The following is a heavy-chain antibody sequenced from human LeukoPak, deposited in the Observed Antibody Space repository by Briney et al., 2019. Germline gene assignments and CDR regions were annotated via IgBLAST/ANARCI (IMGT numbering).Heavy chain of an antibody. CDR3: ARVRDPRYNFFDS. CDR1: GDSISSYY. V-gene: IGHV4-4*07. J-gene: IGHJ4*02. CDR2: IYASGTT. Sequence: PSETLSLTCTVSGDSISSYYWTWIRQSAAKGLEWIGRIYASGTTNYNPSLKSRVTMSIDTSKNQFSLKVNSVTAADTAVYYRARVRDPRYNFFDSWGQGTLVTVSS. D-gene: IGHD1-14*01.